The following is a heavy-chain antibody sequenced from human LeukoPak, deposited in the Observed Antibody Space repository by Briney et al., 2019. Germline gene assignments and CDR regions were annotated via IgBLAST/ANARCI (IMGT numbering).Heavy chain of an antibody. D-gene: IGHD6-19*01. CDR2: MNRSGSA. CDR3: ARLRGATVAHNWFDP. J-gene: IGHJ5*02. V-gene: IGHV4-34*01. Sequence: SETLSLTCAVYGGSFSGYYWTWIRQPPGKGPEWIGEMNRSGSANYNPSLKSRVTISVDTSKNQCSLRLSSVTAADTAVYYCARLRGATVAHNWFDPWGQGTLVTVSS. CDR1: GGSFSGYY.